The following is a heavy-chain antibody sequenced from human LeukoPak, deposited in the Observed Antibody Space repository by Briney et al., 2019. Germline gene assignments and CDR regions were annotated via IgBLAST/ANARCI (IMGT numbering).Heavy chain of an antibody. Sequence: TVKVSCKASGGTFSSYAISWVRQAPGQGLEWMGRIIPILGIANYAQKFQGRVTITADKPTSTAYMELSSLSSEDTAVYYCASFEQQLAYFDYWGQGTLVTVSS. V-gene: IGHV1-69*04. D-gene: IGHD6-13*01. J-gene: IGHJ4*02. CDR2: IIPILGIA. CDR1: GGTFSSYA. CDR3: ASFEQQLAYFDY.